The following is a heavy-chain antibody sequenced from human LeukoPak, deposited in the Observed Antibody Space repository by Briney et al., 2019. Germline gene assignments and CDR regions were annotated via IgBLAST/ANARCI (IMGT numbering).Heavy chain of an antibody. Sequence: KPSETLSLTCTVSGGSTSSSSYYWGWIRQPPGKGLEWIGSIYYSGSTYYNPSLKSRVTISVDTSKNQFSLKLSSVTAADTAVYYCAKLTDIAVAGTWGQGTLVTVSS. V-gene: IGHV4-39*07. CDR2: IYYSGST. J-gene: IGHJ4*02. CDR1: GGSTSSSSYY. D-gene: IGHD6-19*01. CDR3: AKLTDIAVAGT.